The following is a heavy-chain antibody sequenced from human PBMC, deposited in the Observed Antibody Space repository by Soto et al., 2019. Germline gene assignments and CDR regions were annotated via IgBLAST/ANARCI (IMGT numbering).Heavy chain of an antibody. CDR1: GGSFSGYY. CDR3: ASGRLRGYSYGYWSYYYGMDV. D-gene: IGHD5-18*01. CDR2: INHSGST. J-gene: IGHJ6*02. Sequence: SETLSLTCAVYGGSFSGYYWSWIRQPPGKGLEWIGEINHSGSTNYNPSLKSRVTISVDTSKNQFSLKLSSVTAADTAVYYCASGRLRGYSYGYWSYYYGMDVWGQGTTVTVS. V-gene: IGHV4-34*01.